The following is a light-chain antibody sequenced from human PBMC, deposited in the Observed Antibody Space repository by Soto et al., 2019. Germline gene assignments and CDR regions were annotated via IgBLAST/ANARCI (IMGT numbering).Light chain of an antibody. J-gene: IGLJ3*02. CDR3: QSYDSATVV. CDR2: QNN. V-gene: IGLV6-57*01. CDR1: SGDISNNY. Sequence: NFMLTQPHSVSASPGMTITISCTRSSGDISNNYVQWFQQRPGSSPTTLLYQNNQRFSGVPDRFSGSIDSSSNSASLTISGLKTEDEADYYCQSYDSATVVFGGGTKLTVL.